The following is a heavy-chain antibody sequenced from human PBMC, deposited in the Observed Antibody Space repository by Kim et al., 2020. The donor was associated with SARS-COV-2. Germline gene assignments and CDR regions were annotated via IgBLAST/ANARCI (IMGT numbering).Heavy chain of an antibody. J-gene: IGHJ5*02. CDR2: IYYSGST. D-gene: IGHD6-13*01. Sequence: SETLSLTCTVSGGSISSYYWSWIRQPPGKGLEWIGYIYYSGSTNYNPSLKSRVTISVDTSKNQFSLKLSSVTAADTAVYYCARFGNSSWYGISNWFDPWGQGTLVTVSS. CDR1: GGSISSYY. V-gene: IGHV4-59*13. CDR3: ARFGNSSWYGISNWFDP.